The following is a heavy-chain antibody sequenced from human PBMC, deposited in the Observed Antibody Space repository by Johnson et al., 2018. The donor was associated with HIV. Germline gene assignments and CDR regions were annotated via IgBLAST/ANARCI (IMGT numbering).Heavy chain of an antibody. V-gene: IGHV3-30-3*01. J-gene: IGHJ3*02. D-gene: IGHD2-2*01. CDR2: ISYDGSNK. CDR3: ARWVGDIVVVPAAADAFDI. CDR1: GFTFSSYA. Sequence: QVQLVESGGGVVQPGRSLRLSCAASGFTFSSYAMHWVRQAPGKGLEWVAVISYDGSNKYYADSVKGRFTISRDNSKKTLYLQMNSLRAEDTALYYCARWVGDIVVVPAAADAFDIWGQGTMVTVSS.